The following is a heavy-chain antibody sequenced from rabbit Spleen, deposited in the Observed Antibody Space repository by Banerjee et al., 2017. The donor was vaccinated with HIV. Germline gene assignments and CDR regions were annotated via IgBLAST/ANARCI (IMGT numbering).Heavy chain of an antibody. V-gene: IGHV1S40*01. CDR3: ARDSGSSFSSYGMDL. CDR1: GFSFSSGYY. J-gene: IGHJ6*01. Sequence: QSLEESGGGLVKPGASLTLTCTASGFSFSSGYYICWVRQAPGKGLEWIGCTYAAGGGTFYASWAKGRFTISKTSSTTIDLKMTSLTVADTATYFCARDSGSSFSSYGMDLWGQGTLVPS. CDR2: TYAAGGGT. D-gene: IGHD8-1*01.